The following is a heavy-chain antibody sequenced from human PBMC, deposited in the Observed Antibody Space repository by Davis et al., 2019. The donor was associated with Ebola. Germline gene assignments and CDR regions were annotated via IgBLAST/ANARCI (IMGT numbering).Heavy chain of an antibody. CDR3: SGTVTTSSASHRVDY. J-gene: IGHJ4*02. CDR2: IGTSHDT. CDR1: GFIFTNCA. V-gene: IGHV3-23*01. Sequence: GESLKISCVASGFIFTNCAMYWVRQAPGKGLEWVSIIGTSHDTYYADSVKGRFTISRDNSKNTAYLQMNSLKTEDTAVYYCSGTVTTSSASHRVDYWGQGTLVTVSS. D-gene: IGHD4-11*01.